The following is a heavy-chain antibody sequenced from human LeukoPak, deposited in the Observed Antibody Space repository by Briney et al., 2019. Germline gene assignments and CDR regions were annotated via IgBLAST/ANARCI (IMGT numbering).Heavy chain of an antibody. CDR1: GFTFSSYA. V-gene: IGHV3-23*01. D-gene: IGHD3-22*01. J-gene: IGHJ4*02. CDR3: AIMHGYYDGSGFWVQ. Sequence: GGSLRLSCAASGFTFSSYAMSWVRQAPGKGLEWLSFISPSGDRTSNADSVEGRFTISRDNTRNTLYLQMNSLRDEDTGVYYCAIMHGYYDGSGFWVQWGQGTLVTVSS. CDR2: ISPSGDRT.